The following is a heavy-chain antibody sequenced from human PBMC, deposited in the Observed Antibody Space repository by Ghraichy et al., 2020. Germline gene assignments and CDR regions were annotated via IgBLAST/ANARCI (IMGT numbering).Heavy chain of an antibody. CDR1: GFTFSSYE. J-gene: IGHJ4*02. D-gene: IGHD4-17*01. V-gene: IGHV3-48*03. Sequence: GGSLRLSCAASGFTFSSYEMNWVRQAPGKGLEWVSYISSSGSTIYYADSVKGRFTISRDNAKNSLYLQMNSLRAEDTAVYYCARDQGVYGANALIDYWGQGTLVTVSS. CDR2: ISSSGSTI. CDR3: ARDQGVYGANALIDY.